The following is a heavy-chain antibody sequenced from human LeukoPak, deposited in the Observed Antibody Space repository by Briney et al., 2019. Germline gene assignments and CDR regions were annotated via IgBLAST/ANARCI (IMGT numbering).Heavy chain of an antibody. V-gene: IGHV3-23*01. CDR3: AKRPHSGLYYFDY. J-gene: IGHJ4*02. CDR2: ISGSGGST. CDR1: GFTFSSYA. Sequence: GGSLRLSWAASGFTFSSYAMSWVRQAPGKGLEWVSAISGSGGSTYYADSVKGRFTISRDNSKNTLYLQMNSLRAEDTAVYYCAKRPHSGLYYFDYWGQGTLVTVSS. D-gene: IGHD3-22*01.